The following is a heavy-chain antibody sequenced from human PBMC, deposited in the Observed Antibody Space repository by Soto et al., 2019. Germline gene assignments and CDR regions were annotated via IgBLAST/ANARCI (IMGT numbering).Heavy chain of an antibody. J-gene: IGHJ6*02. CDR3: AKGAVAGTPTSYYYYGMDV. CDR2: IIPIFGTV. CDR1: GGTFRTYA. V-gene: IGHV1-69*12. D-gene: IGHD6-19*01. Sequence: QVQLLQSGAEVKKPGSSVRVSCEASGGTFRTYAISWVRQAPGHGLEWMGEIIPIFGTVNYAQKFQGRVTITADEYTTTVYMDLRSLRSEDTAVYYCAKGAVAGTPTSYYYYGMDVWGQGTTVTVSS.